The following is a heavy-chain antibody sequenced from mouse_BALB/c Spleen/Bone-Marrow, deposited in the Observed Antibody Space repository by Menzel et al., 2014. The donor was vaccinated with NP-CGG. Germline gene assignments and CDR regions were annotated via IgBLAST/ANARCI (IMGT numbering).Heavy chain of an antibody. CDR2: INPNNGAT. Sequence: EVQLQQSGPELVKPGASVKISCKTSGYTFTEYTMHWVKQSHGKSLEWIGGINPNNGATSYNHKFKGKATLTVDKSSSTAYMELRSLTSEDSAVYFCARRQFGPAWFAYWGQGTLVTVSA. D-gene: IGHD6-1*01. J-gene: IGHJ3*01. CDR1: GYTFTEYT. CDR3: ARRQFGPAWFAY. V-gene: IGHV1-22*01.